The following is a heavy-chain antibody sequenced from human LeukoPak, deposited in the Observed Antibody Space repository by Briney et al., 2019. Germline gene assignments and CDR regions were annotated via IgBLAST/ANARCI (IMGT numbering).Heavy chain of an antibody. CDR1: GGSISSGSYY. J-gene: IGHJ4*02. Sequence: SQTLSLTCTVSGGSISSGSYYWSWIRQPAGKGLEWIGRIYTSGSTNYNPSLKSRVTISVDTSKNQFSLKLSSVTAADTAVYYCARHLGITMVRGVVDYWGQGTLVTVSS. V-gene: IGHV4-61*02. CDR3: ARHLGITMVRGVVDY. D-gene: IGHD3-10*01. CDR2: IYTSGST.